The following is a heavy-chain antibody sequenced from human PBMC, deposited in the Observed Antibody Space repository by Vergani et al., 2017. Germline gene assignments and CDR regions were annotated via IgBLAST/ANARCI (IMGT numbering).Heavy chain of an antibody. CDR1: GDSISSGVYY. V-gene: IGHV4-31*03. Sequence: QVQLQESGPGLVNPSQTLSLTCTVSGDSISSGVYYWNWIRQHPGKGLEWIGYIYSTGSTHHNPSLRRRINMSVDTSKSQFSLKLNSVTAADTAVYYCARMGGYDEGDAFRIGYFDSWGPGILVTVSS. CDR2: IYSTGST. J-gene: IGHJ4*02. D-gene: IGHD3-22*01. CDR3: ARMGGYDEGDAFRIGYFDS.